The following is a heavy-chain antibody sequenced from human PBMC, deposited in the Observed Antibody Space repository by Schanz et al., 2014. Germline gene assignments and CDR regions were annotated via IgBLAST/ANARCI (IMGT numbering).Heavy chain of an antibody. V-gene: IGHV1-18*01. CDR1: GGTFSSYT. D-gene: IGHD6-13*01. J-gene: IGHJ4*02. CDR2: ISPYTGNT. CDR3: ASSGAGYSSSWDFDY. Sequence: QVLQVQSGAEVKKPGSSVKVSCKLSGGTFSSYTISWMRQAPGQGLEWVGWISPYTGNTHYFDKMEGRVTMTTDTSTSTAYMELRSLRSDDTAMYYCASSGAGYSSSWDFDYWGQGTLVTVSS.